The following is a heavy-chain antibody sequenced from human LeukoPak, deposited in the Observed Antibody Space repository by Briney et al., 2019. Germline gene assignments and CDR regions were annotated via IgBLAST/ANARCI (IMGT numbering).Heavy chain of an antibody. V-gene: IGHV3-49*04. D-gene: IGHD6-13*01. Sequence: GRSLRLSCSASGFAFGDYAMGWVRQAPGGGLEWVGFGRSKPYGETTEYAASAKGRFTISRDDSKNIVYLQMNSLKVEDTALYYCTRNRGIATAGILQAPHDYWGQGTHVTVSS. CDR3: TRNRGIATAGILQAPHDY. CDR2: GRSKPYGETT. CDR1: GFAFGDYA. J-gene: IGHJ4*02.